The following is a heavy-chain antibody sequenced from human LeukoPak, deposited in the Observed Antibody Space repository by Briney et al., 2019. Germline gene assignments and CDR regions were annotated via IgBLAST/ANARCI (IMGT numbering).Heavy chain of an antibody. CDR1: GFTFSSYA. V-gene: IGHV3-23*01. J-gene: IGHJ4*02. CDR2: ISGSGGST. Sequence: PGGSLRLSCAASGFTFSSYARSWVRQPPGKGLEWVSAISGSGGSTYYADSVKGRFTISRDNSKNTLYLQMNSLRAEDTAVYYCAKDIYYESPGQIYGTGIDYWGQGTLVTVSS. D-gene: IGHD1-26*01. CDR3: AKDIYYESPGQIYGTGIDY.